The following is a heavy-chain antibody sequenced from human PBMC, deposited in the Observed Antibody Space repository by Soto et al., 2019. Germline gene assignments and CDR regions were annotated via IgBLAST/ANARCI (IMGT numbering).Heavy chain of an antibody. J-gene: IGHJ6*02. CDR2: IYPGDSDT. CDR1: GYSFTSYW. V-gene: IGHV5-51*01. D-gene: IGHD2-2*01. CDR3: ARRGEYCSSTRCSYRMDV. Sequence: GESLKISCKGSGYSFTSYWIGWVRQMPGKGLEWMGIIYPGDSDTRYSPSFQGQVTISADKSISTAYLQWSSLKASDTAMYYCARRGEYCSSTRCSYRMDVWGQGTTVTVSS.